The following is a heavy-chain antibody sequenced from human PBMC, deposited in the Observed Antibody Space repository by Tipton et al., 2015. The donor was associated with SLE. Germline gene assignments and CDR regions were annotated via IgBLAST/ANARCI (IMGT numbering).Heavy chain of an antibody. V-gene: IGHV1-2*02. Sequence: QVQLVQSGGELKRPGASVRVSCTASGYLFTDYYIHWVRQAPGQGLEWMGWTNPNTGASIYAQKFRGRVTMTRDAVTNTAYMEMTSLTSDDTAMYYCAREGRRAGDYHFDFWGQGTLVAVSS. D-gene: IGHD7-27*01. CDR1: GYLFTDYY. J-gene: IGHJ4*02. CDR2: TNPNTGAS. CDR3: AREGRRAGDYHFDF.